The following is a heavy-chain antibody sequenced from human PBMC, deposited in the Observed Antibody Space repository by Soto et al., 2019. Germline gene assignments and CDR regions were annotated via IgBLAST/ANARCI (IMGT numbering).Heavy chain of an antibody. V-gene: IGHV3-43D*04. D-gene: IGHD3-10*01. CDR1: GFTFDDYA. CDR3: AKGARPPPDPYYFDY. Sequence: GSLRLSCAASGFTFDDYAMHWVRQAPGKGLEWVSLISWDGGSTYYADSVKGRFTISRDNSKNSLYLQMNSLRAEDTALYYCAKGARPPPDPYYFDYWGQGTLVTVSS. CDR2: ISWDGGST. J-gene: IGHJ4*02.